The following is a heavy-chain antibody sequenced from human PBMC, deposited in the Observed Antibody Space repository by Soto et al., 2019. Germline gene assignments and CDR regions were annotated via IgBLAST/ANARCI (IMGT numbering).Heavy chain of an antibody. Sequence: SVKVSCKVSGYTLTELSMHWVRQAPGQGLEWMGGIIPIFGTANYAQKFQGRVTITADESTSTAYMELSSLRSEDTAVYYCAVYVDTAMDRNYYYYYGMDVWGQGTTVTVSS. J-gene: IGHJ6*02. CDR1: GYTLTELS. V-gene: IGHV1-69*13. D-gene: IGHD5-18*01. CDR2: IIPIFGTA. CDR3: AVYVDTAMDRNYYYYYGMDV.